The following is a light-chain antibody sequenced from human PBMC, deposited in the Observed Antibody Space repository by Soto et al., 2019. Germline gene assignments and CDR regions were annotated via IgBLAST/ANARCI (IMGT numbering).Light chain of an antibody. J-gene: IGLJ1*01. V-gene: IGLV2-14*01. CDR2: DVS. Sequence: QSVLTQPASVSGSPGQSITISCTGTSSDVGGYNSVSWYQQYPGKAPKLMIHDVSNRPSGVSNRFSGSKSGNTASLTISGLQAEDEADYYCSSYTSSSSYVFGCGTKVTVL. CDR3: SSYTSSSSYV. CDR1: SSDVGGYNS.